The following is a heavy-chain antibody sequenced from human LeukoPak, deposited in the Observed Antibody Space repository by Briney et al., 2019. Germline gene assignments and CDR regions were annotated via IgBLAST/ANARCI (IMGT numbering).Heavy chain of an antibody. V-gene: IGHV4-38-2*02. CDR2: IYYSGST. Sequence: SETLSLTCTVSGYSISSGYYWGWIRQPPGKGLEWIGSIYYSGSTYYNPSLKSRVTISVDTSKNQFSLKLSSVTAADTAVYYCARRSSYDLDYWGQGILVTVSS. D-gene: IGHD5-12*01. CDR1: GYSISSGYY. CDR3: ARRSSYDLDY. J-gene: IGHJ4*02.